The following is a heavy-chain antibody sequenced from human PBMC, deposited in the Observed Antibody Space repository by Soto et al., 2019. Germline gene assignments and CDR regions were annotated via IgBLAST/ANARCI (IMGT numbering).Heavy chain of an antibody. D-gene: IGHD3-16*02. CDR2: INAANGNT. CDR1: GFTFTKNA. Sequence: ASVKVSCKASGFTFTKNAIHWMRQAPGQRLEWMGWINAANGNTKYSQKFQGRVTIIRDTSASTAYMELTSLRSEDTAVYYCARSAVSPFGGLIGPFDYWGQGTLVTVSS. V-gene: IGHV1-3*01. CDR3: ARSAVSPFGGLIGPFDY. J-gene: IGHJ4*02.